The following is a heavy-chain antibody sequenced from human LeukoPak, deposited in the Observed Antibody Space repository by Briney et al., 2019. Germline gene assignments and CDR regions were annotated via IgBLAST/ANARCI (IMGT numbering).Heavy chain of an antibody. Sequence: SETLSLTCTVSRYSISNGYYWGWIRQPPGKGLEWIGSIFHSGATFYNPSLKSRVTISVGTSKNQFSLKLNSVTAADTAVYYCARQDYYDAFDIWGQGTMVTVSS. CDR2: IFHSGAT. V-gene: IGHV4-38-2*02. CDR1: RYSISNGYY. J-gene: IGHJ3*02. CDR3: ARQDYYDAFDI. D-gene: IGHD3-10*01.